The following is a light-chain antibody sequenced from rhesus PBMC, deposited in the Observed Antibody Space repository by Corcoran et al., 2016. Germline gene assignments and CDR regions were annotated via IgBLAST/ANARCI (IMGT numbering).Light chain of an antibody. CDR3: QQYNSLPWT. J-gene: IGKJ1*01. Sequence: DIQMTQSPSSLSASGGDRVSITCRASQGIRSYLNWYQQKPGKAPKVLIYDANRLESGVPSRFSGSGSGTECTLTISSLQPEDFPSCICQQYNSLPWTFGQWTKVKIK. CDR2: DAN. CDR1: QGIRSY. V-gene: IGKV1-32*01.